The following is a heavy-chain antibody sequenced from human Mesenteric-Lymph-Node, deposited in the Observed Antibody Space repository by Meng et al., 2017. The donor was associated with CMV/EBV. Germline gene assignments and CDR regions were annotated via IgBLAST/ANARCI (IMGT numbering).Heavy chain of an antibody. CDR2: IYPGDSDT. D-gene: IGHD3-16*01. J-gene: IGHJ4*02. Sequence: SGYSFTSHWIGWVRQMPGKGLEWMGIIYPGDSDTRYSPSFQGQVAISADKSISTAYLQWSSLKASDTAMYYCARRSPYTNSYYYDYWGQGTLVTVSS. CDR3: ARRSPYTNSYYYDY. V-gene: IGHV5-51*01. CDR1: GYSFTSHW.